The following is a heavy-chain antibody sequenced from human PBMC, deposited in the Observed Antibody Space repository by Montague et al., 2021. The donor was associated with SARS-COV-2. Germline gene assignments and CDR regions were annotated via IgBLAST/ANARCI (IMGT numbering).Heavy chain of an antibody. CDR2: IYWNDDK. V-gene: IGHV2-5*01. CDR3: AHRLPGFQWFGEDTFDY. CDR1: GFSLSTSGVG. D-gene: IGHD3-10*01. Sequence: PALVKPTQTLTLTCTFSGFSLSTSGVGVGWIRQPPGKALEWLALIYWNDDKRYSPSLKSRLTITKDTSKNQVVLTATNMDPVDTATYYCAHRLPGFQWFGEDTFDYWGQGTLVTVSS. J-gene: IGHJ4*02.